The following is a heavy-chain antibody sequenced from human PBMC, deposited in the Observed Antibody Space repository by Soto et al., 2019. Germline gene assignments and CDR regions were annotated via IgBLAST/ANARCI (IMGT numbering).Heavy chain of an antibody. J-gene: IGHJ4*02. CDR2: MNPNSGST. CDR3: GKRAAAGFRGCFGS. Sequence: GASVKVSCKASGYTFTSYDITWVRQATGQGLEWMGWMNPNSGSTGYAQKFQGRFTMSRDNSKNTVCMEMNSLRAEDTAVYYCGKRAAAGFRGCFGSWGQGTLVTVSS. D-gene: IGHD6-13*01. CDR1: GYTFTSYD. V-gene: IGHV1-8*01.